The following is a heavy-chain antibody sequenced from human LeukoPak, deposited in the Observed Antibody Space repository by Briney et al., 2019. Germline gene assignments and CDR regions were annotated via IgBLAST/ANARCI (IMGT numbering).Heavy chain of an antibody. V-gene: IGHV2-5*02. CDR2: ISRDDDK. CDR3: AHTGSAHGDDWFDP. Sequence: SGPTLVKPTEALTLTCTFSGFSLNTRGVGVSWIRQAPGKALEWLALISRDDDKRYRPSLKSRLTITKDTSKNQVALTLANLDPVDTATYYCAHTGSAHGDDWFDPWGQGTLVTVSS. CDR1: GFSLNTRGVG. J-gene: IGHJ5*02. D-gene: IGHD7-27*01.